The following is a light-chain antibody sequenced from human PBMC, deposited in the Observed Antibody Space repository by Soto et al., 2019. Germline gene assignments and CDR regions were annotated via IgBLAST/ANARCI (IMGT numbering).Light chain of an antibody. CDR1: SSAVGGYNR. CDR3: TSYASGSAYV. Sequence: QSALTQPPSVSRSPGQSVAISCTGTSSAVGGYNRDYWYQQAPGKDPKLLIYDVSNRPSGGSTRFSGSKSGNTASLTISGLQAEDEAYYYFTSYASGSAYVCGPGTKLTVL. J-gene: IGLJ1*01. V-gene: IGLV2-18*02. CDR2: DVS.